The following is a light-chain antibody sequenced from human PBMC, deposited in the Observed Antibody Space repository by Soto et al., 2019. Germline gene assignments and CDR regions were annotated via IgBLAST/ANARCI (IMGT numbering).Light chain of an antibody. CDR2: WAS. CDR1: QTVFFTSNNRNY. Sequence: DIVMTQSPDSLAVSLGERATINCKSSQTVFFTSNNRNYLAWYQQKPVQPPKLLIYWASTRESGVPDRFSGSRSGTDFTLTISSLQAEDVAVYYCQQYYSSPWTFGQGTKVEIK. CDR3: QQYYSSPWT. J-gene: IGKJ1*01. V-gene: IGKV4-1*01.